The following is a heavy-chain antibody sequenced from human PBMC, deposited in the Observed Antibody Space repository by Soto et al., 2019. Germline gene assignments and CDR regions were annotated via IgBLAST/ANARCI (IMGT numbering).Heavy chain of an antibody. D-gene: IGHD3-22*01. J-gene: IGHJ3*02. Sequence: QVQLVQSGAEVKKPGSSVKVSCKASGGTFSSYAISWVRQAPGQGLEWMGGIIPIFGTANYAQKFQGRVTITADESTSTAYMERSSLRSEDTAVYYCASRGHYYDRSGYYSDAFDIWGQGTMVTVSS. CDR1: GGTFSSYA. V-gene: IGHV1-69*01. CDR3: ASRGHYYDRSGYYSDAFDI. CDR2: IIPIFGTA.